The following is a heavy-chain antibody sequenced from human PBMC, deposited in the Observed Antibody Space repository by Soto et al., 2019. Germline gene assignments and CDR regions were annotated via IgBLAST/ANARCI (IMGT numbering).Heavy chain of an antibody. CDR3: ARVFSDSSSFFDP. CDR2: IYYSGST. D-gene: IGHD6-13*01. CDR1: GGSISSGGYY. Sequence: QVQLQESGPGLVKPSQTLSLTCTVSGGSISSGGYYWSWIRQHPGKGLGWIGYIYYSGSTYYNPSLKRRVTISVDTSKNQFSLKLSSVTAADTAVYYCARVFSDSSSFFDPWGQGTLVTVSS. J-gene: IGHJ5*02. V-gene: IGHV4-31*03.